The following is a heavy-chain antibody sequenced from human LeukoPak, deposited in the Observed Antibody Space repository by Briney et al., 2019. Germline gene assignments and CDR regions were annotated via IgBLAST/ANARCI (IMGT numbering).Heavy chain of an antibody. D-gene: IGHD4-23*01. CDR3: VKASPYGGASY. V-gene: IGHV3-23*01. CDR1: GFTFSSYA. J-gene: IGHJ4*02. CDR2: ISGNGGST. Sequence: GGSLRLSCAASGFTFSSYAMSWVRQAPGKGLEWVSAISGNGGSTYYADSVKGRLTISRDNSKNTLFLEMSSLTAEDTAVYYCVKASPYGGASYWGQGTLVTVSS.